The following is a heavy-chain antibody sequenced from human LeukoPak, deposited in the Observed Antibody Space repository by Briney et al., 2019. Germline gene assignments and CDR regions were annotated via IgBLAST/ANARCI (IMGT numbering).Heavy chain of an antibody. CDR1: GGSISSYY. V-gene: IGHV4-59*08. J-gene: IGHJ2*01. CDR2: ISYSGTT. Sequence: SETLSLTCTVSGGSISSYYWSWIRQPPGKGLEWFGYISYSGTTNYNPSLKSRVAMSMDTSKNQFSLELNSVTAADTAVYYCARPAYGDPWYFDLWGRGTLVTVSS. CDR3: ARPAYGDPWYFDL. D-gene: IGHD4-17*01.